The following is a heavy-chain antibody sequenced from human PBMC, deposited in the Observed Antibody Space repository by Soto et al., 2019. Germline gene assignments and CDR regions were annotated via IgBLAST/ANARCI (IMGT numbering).Heavy chain of an antibody. Sequence: WGSLRLSCAASGFTFSSYSMNWVRQAPGKGLEWVSSISSSSYIYYADSVKGRFTISRDNAKNSLYLQMNSLRAEDTAVYYCARDYYGSGSYQAPYGMDVWGQGTKVTVS. D-gene: IGHD3-10*01. J-gene: IGHJ6*02. CDR3: ARDYYGSGSYQAPYGMDV. CDR2: ISSSSYI. V-gene: IGHV3-21*01. CDR1: GFTFSSYS.